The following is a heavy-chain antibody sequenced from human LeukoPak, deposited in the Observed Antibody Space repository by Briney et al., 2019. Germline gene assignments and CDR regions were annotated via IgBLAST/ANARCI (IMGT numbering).Heavy chain of an antibody. CDR3: TRDPLIMITFGGVIARPDY. Sequence: QPGRSLGLSCTASGFTFGDYAMSWVRQAPGKGLEWVGFIRSKAYGGTTEYAASVRGRFTISRDDSKSIAYLQMNSLKTEDTAVYYCTRDPLIMITFGGVIARPDYWGQGTLVTVSS. V-gene: IGHV3-49*04. J-gene: IGHJ4*02. D-gene: IGHD3-16*02. CDR2: IRSKAYGGTT. CDR1: GFTFGDYA.